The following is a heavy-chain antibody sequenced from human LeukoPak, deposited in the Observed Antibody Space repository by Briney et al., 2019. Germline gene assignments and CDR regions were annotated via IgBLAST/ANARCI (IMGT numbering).Heavy chain of an antibody. D-gene: IGHD6-19*01. CDR2: ISNSGAKI. CDR3: AKDVAPDSGWDLDY. J-gene: IGHJ4*02. CDR1: GLTFSTYS. Sequence: GGSLRLSCAVSGLTFSTYSMTWVRQGPGKGLEWVSSISNSGAKIFYADSVKGRFTISRDNSKNMLYLQMNSLRVEDTAVYYCAKDVAPDSGWDLDYWGQGTLVTVSS. V-gene: IGHV3-23*01.